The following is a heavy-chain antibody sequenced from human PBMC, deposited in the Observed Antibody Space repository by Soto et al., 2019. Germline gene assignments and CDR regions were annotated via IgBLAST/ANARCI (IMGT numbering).Heavy chain of an antibody. CDR1: GGSISTYY. Sequence: SETLSLTCTVSGGSISTYYWSWVRQPPGKGLEWIGYVYYSGSTNYNPSLKSRVTISVDTSKNQFSLKLTSVTAADTAMYYCARGGRSAYYYYMGVGGKGTTVTV. V-gene: IGHV4-59*01. CDR2: VYYSGST. J-gene: IGHJ6*03. CDR3: ARGGRSAYYYYMGV.